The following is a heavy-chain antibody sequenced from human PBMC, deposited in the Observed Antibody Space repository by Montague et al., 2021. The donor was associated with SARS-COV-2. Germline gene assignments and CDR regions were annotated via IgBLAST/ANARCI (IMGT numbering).Heavy chain of an antibody. J-gene: IGHJ4*02. CDR2: IYYSGTT. CDR1: GGSIISSSYY. Sequence: SETLSLTCTVSGGSIISSSYYWGWIRQPPGQGLEWIGSIYYSGTTYYNPSLKSRVTISVDTSKNQFSLKLSSVTAADTAVYYCERHVRSLMVREPDFDYWGQGTLVTVSS. V-gene: IGHV4-39*01. D-gene: IGHD3-10*01. CDR3: ERHVRSLMVREPDFDY.